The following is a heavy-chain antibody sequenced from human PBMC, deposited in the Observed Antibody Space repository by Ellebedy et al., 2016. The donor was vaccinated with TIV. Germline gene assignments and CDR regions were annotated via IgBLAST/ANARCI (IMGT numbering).Heavy chain of an antibody. CDR3: ARRVYSRNAFDI. CDR2: INHSGST. Sequence: SETLSLXCAVYGGSFSGYYWSWIRQPPGKGLEWIGEINHSGSTNYNPSLKSRVTISVDTSKNQFSLKLSSVTAADTAVYYCARRVYSRNAFDIWGQGTMVTVSS. D-gene: IGHD6-13*01. V-gene: IGHV4-34*01. CDR1: GGSFSGYY. J-gene: IGHJ3*02.